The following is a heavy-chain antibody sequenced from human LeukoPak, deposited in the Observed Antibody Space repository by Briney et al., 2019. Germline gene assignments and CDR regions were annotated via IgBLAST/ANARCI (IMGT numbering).Heavy chain of an antibody. V-gene: IGHV1-46*01. CDR1: GYTFTSYY. CDR3: ARGPRGRSGSYIYYYYYMDV. J-gene: IGHJ6*03. D-gene: IGHD1-26*01. CDR2: INPSGGST. Sequence: ASVKVSCKASGYTFTSYYMHWVRQAPGQGLEWTGIINPSGGSTSCAQKFQGRVTMTRDTSTSTVYMELSSLRSEDTAVYYCARGPRGRSGSYIYYYYYMDVWGKGTTVTVSS.